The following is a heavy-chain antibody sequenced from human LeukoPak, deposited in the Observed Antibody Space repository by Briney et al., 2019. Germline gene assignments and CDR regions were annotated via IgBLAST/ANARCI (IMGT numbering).Heavy chain of an antibody. V-gene: IGHV3-23*01. Sequence: SGGSLRLSCVASGFTFSSYGMSWVRQAPGKGLEWVSSISAGGDRTYYRDSVKGRFTISRDNSKNTLYLQMNSLKAEDTAKYYCAKGRDSFDYWGQGTQVTVSS. D-gene: IGHD5-24*01. CDR3: AKGRDSFDY. CDR2: ISAGGDRT. CDR1: GFTFSSYG. J-gene: IGHJ4*03.